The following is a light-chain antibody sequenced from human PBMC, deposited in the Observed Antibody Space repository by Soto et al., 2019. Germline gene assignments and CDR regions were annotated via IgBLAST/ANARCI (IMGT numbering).Light chain of an antibody. Sequence: QYALTQPPSASGSPVQSVTISCSGTSSDIGTYNYGSWYQQHPGEAPKLILYEVNRRPSGVPDRFSGSKSGNTAYLIVSGLQAADEAVYYCHAYAGTNNVDVLFGGGTPLTVL. CDR2: EVN. V-gene: IGLV2-8*01. CDR1: SSDIGTYNY. J-gene: IGLJ2*01. CDR3: HAYAGTNNVDVL.